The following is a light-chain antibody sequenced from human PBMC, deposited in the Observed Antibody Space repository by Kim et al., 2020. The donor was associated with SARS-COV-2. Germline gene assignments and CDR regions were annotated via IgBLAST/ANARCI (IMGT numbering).Light chain of an antibody. CDR2: DDS. CDR1: SSDGGGYNY. J-gene: IGLJ2*01. CDR3: NSYASSNTLV. Sequence: GPWRTISCTGTSSDGGGYNYDSWYQQHPGKAPKLLIYDDSKRPSGVSNRFSGSKSGNTASLTIAGLQAEDEADYYCNSYASSNTLVFGGGTQLTVL. V-gene: IGLV2-14*04.